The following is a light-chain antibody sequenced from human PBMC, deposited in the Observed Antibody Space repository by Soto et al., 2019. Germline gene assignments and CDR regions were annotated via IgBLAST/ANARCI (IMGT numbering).Light chain of an antibody. J-gene: IGKJ1*01. CDR1: QRISSY. CDR3: QQSYSAPRT. Sequence: DIQMTQSPSSLSASVGDRVTITCRASQRISSYVNWYQQKPGKAPKLLIYAASSLQSGVPSRFSSSGSGTDFTLTISSLQPEDFATYYCQQSYSAPRTFGQGTKVEIK. V-gene: IGKV1-39*01. CDR2: AAS.